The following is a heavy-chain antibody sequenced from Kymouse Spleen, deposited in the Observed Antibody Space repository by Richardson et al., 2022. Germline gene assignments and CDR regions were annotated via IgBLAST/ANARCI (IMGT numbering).Heavy chain of an antibody. CDR1: GFTFDDYA. CDR2: ISWNSGSI. Sequence: EVQLVESGGGLVQPGRSLRLSCAASGFTFDDYAMHWVRQAPGKGLEWVSGISWNSGSIGYADSVKGRFTISRDNAKNSLYLQMNSLRAEDTALYYCAKDDGYYDILTGYYNGFDYWGQGTLVTVSS. CDR3: AKDDGYYDILTGYYNGFDY. J-gene: IGHJ4*02. V-gene: IGHV3-9*01. D-gene: IGHD3-9*01.